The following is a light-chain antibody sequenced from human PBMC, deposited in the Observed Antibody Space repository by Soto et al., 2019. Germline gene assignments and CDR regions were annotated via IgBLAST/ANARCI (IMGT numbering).Light chain of an antibody. Sequence: EIVLAQSPATLSLSPGERATLSCRASQSVSSSYLAWYQQKPGQAPRLLIYGAYSRATGIPDRFSGSGSGTDFTLTISRQEPEDFAVYYCQQYGSSPTFGQGTKVDIK. CDR2: GAY. J-gene: IGKJ1*01. V-gene: IGKV3-20*01. CDR3: QQYGSSPT. CDR1: QSVSSSY.